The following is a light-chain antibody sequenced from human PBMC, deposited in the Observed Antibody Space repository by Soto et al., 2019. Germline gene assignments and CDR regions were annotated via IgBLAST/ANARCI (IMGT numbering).Light chain of an antibody. CDR2: AAS. CDR1: QGIRNF. Sequence: DIQMTQSPSSLSASVGDRVTITCRASQGIRNFLAWYQQKPGKVPKLLIYAASTLQSGVPYRFSGSGSGTDFTLTISSLQPEDVATYYCQKYDSSPRTFGGGTKVEIK. CDR3: QKYDSSPRT. J-gene: IGKJ4*01. V-gene: IGKV1-27*01.